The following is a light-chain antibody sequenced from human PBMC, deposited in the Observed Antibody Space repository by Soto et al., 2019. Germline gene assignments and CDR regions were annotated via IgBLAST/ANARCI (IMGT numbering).Light chain of an antibody. V-gene: IGKV3-20*01. CDR2: GAS. CDR1: QSVSSSY. Sequence: VLTQSPSTPPLSTGERAVLTCLASQSVSSSYLAWYQQKTGQAPRLLIYGASSSATGIPDRFSGSGSVTDFTLNISRLEPEDFAVYYCQQYGSSPRGITFCQVTRLEIK. J-gene: IGKJ5*01. CDR3: QQYGSSPRGIT.